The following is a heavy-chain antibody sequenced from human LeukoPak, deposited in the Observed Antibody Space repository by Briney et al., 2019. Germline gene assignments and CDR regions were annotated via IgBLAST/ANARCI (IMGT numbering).Heavy chain of an antibody. CDR3: ARMRRDLAKGDYFYYYYMDV. D-gene: IGHD3-16*01. Sequence: GGSLRLSCAASGFTFDDYAMHWVRQAPGKGLEWVSYTIMTGTTIYYADSVKGRFTISRDNANNSLDLQMNSLRAEDTAVYYCARMRRDLAKGDYFYYYYMDVWGKGTTVIVSS. CDR1: GFTFDDYA. J-gene: IGHJ6*03. CDR2: TIMTGTTI. V-gene: IGHV3-48*03.